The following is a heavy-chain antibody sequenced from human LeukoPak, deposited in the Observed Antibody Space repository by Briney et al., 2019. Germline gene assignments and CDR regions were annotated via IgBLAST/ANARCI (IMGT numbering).Heavy chain of an antibody. J-gene: IGHJ3*02. CDR2: IKSKTDGGTT. V-gene: IGHV3-15*01. CDR1: GFTFNNAW. CDR3: TTQHVVVSAFDI. Sequence: PGGSLRLSCVASGFTFNNAWMSWVRQAPGKGLEWVGRIKSKTDGGTTDYAAPVKGRFTISRDDSKNTLYLQMNSLKTEDTAVYYCTTQHVVVSAFDIWGQGTMVTVSS. D-gene: IGHD2-21*01.